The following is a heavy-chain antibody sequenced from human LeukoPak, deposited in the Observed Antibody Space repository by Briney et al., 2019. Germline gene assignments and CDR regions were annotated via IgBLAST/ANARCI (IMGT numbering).Heavy chain of an antibody. V-gene: IGHV4-31*03. CDR2: IYNSEST. D-gene: IGHD2-15*01. Sequence: ASQTLSLTCTVSGGSISSGGYYWSWIRQHPGKGLEWIGYIYNSESTYYNPSLKSRVSISVDTSKNQFSLKLSSVTAADTAVYYCARGYCSGGSCYSWPKSANWFDPWGQGTLVTVSS. CDR1: GGSISSGGYY. J-gene: IGHJ5*02. CDR3: ARGYCSGGSCYSWPKSANWFDP.